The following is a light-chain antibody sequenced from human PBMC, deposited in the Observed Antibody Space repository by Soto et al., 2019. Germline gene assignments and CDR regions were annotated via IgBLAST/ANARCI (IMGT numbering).Light chain of an antibody. J-gene: IGKJ4*01. CDR3: QQADSFPLT. Sequence: DIQLTQSPASVSASVGDRVTLTCRASQDIGFVLDWYQQNPGKGTNLLIYFGSNLQTGVPSRFCGRGSGTDFTRTISRLQPVYLANYYCQQADSFPLTFGRGPRVEIQ. CDR1: QDIGFV. CDR2: FGS. V-gene: IGKV1-12*01.